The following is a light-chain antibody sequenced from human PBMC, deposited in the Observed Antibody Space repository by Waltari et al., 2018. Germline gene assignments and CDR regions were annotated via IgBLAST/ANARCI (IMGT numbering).Light chain of an antibody. CDR3: SSYTSNISWV. J-gene: IGLJ3*02. CDR2: DVP. CDR1: STDIGGGND. V-gene: IGLV2-14*03. Sequence: QSALAQPASVSGCTGQSISISSTETSTDIGGGNDVSWYQQHSGKAPKVILYDVPYRPSGMSNRFSGSKSGNTASLTIYGLQAEDEAYYYCSSYTSNISWVFGGGTKLTVL.